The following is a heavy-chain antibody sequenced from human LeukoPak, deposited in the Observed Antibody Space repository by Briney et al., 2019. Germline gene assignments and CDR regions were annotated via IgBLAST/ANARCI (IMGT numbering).Heavy chain of an antibody. Sequence: ASVKVSCKASGYTFTSYGINWVRQAPGQGLEWMGWISAYNSNTHYAQKLQGRVTMTTDTSTSTAYMEVRSLRSDDTAVYYCASQRWLQSNFDYWGQGTLVTVSS. J-gene: IGHJ4*02. D-gene: IGHD5-24*01. V-gene: IGHV1-18*01. CDR2: ISAYNSNT. CDR3: ASQRWLQSNFDY. CDR1: GYTFTSYG.